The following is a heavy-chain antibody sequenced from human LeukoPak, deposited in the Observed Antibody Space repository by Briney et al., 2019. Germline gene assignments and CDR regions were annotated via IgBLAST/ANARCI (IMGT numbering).Heavy chain of an antibody. J-gene: IGHJ6*03. V-gene: IGHV4-59*08. Sequence: SETLSLTCTVSGGSISSYYWSWIRQPPGKGLEWIGYIYYSGSTNYNPSLKSRVTISVDTSKNQFSLKLSSVTAADTAVYYCARVVWGGDFHYSLDVWGKGTTVIVSS. CDR3: ARVVWGGDFHYSLDV. CDR2: IYYSGST. CDR1: GGSISSYY. D-gene: IGHD7-27*01.